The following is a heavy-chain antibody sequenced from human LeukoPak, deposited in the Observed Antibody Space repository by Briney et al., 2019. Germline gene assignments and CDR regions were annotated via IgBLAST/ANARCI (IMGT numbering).Heavy chain of an antibody. CDR3: ARGRREDNWNDGGWFDP. Sequence: SETLSLTCAVYGGSFSGYYWSWIRQPPGKGLEWIGEINHSGSTNYNPSLKSRVTISVDTSKNQFSLKLSSVTAADTAVYYCARGRREDNWNDGGWFDPWGQGTLVTVSS. V-gene: IGHV4-34*01. CDR1: GGSFSGYY. J-gene: IGHJ5*02. D-gene: IGHD1-20*01. CDR2: INHSGST.